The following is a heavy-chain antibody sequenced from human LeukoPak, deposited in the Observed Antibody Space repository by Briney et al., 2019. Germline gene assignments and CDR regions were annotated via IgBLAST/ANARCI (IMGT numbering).Heavy chain of an antibody. V-gene: IGHV3-11*04. CDR2: IDSSGDVI. CDR1: GFIFSDYY. Sequence: GGSLRLSCAASGFIFSDYYMTWIRQAPGKGLEWLSYIDSSGDVIYYADSVKGRFTISRDNAKNSLYLQMSSLRAEDTAVYFCARDDDDYSNSGPLDYWGQGTLVTVSS. J-gene: IGHJ4*02. D-gene: IGHD4-11*01. CDR3: ARDDDDYSNSGPLDY.